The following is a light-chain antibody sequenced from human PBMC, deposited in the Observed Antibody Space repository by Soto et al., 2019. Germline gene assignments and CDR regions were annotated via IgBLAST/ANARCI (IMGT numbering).Light chain of an antibody. CDR1: SSDVGGYNY. CDR2: EVS. J-gene: IGLJ2*01. Sequence: QSVLTQPASVSGSPGQSISISCTGTSSDVGGYNYVSWYQQHPGKAPKLIIYEVSNRPSGVSNRFSGSKAGNAASLTISGLQAEDEAVYYCSSYTISTTVVFGGGTKLTVL. CDR3: SSYTISTTVV. V-gene: IGLV2-14*01.